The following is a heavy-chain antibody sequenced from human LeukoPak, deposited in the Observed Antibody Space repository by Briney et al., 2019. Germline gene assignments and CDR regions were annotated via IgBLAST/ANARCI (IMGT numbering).Heavy chain of an antibody. CDR2: ISSSSSYI. CDR3: ARDGSTVEGDIDY. D-gene: IGHD4-23*01. J-gene: IGHJ4*02. CDR1: GFTFSSYS. V-gene: IGHV3-21*01. Sequence: KPGGSLRLSCAASGFTFSSYSMNWVRQAPGKGLEWVSSISSSSSYIYYADSVKGRFTISRDNAKNTLYLQMNSLRAEDTAVYYCARDGSTVEGDIDYWGQGTLVTVSS.